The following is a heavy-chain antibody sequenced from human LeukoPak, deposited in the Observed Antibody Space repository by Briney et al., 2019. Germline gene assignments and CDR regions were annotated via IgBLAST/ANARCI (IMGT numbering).Heavy chain of an antibody. CDR2: FDPEDGET. CDR3: AREAVGVGGYYFDY. V-gene: IGHV1-24*01. D-gene: IGHD1-26*01. CDR1: GYTLTELS. J-gene: IGHJ4*02. Sequence: ASVTVSCKVSGYTLTELSMHWVRQAPGKGLEWMGGFDPEDGETIYAQKFQGRVTITADESTSTAYMELSSLRSEDTAVYYCAREAVGVGGYYFDYWGQGTLVTVSS.